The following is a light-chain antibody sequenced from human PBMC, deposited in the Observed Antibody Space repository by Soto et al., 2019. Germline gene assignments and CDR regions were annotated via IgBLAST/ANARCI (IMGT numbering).Light chain of an antibody. CDR2: GAS. Sequence: EAVLTQSPATLSVFPGERATLSCRASQSVATNLAWYQQRPGQAPRLPIYGASKRAIGLPARFSGSGSGTEFTLTISSLQSEDFAVYYCQQYNNWPWSFGQGTKVDI. CDR3: QQYNNWPWS. J-gene: IGKJ1*01. V-gene: IGKV3-15*01. CDR1: QSVATN.